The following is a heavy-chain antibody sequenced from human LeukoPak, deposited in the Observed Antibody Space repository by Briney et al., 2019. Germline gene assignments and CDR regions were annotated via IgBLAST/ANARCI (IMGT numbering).Heavy chain of an antibody. Sequence: SGPTLVKPTQTLTLTCTFSGFSLSTSGVAVGWIRQPPGKALEWLALLSWDDDKRYSPSLKSSRTITKDASKNQVVLTMTNMDPVDTATYYCAHSPRDYDILTGLFSEYFQHWGQGTLVTVSS. CDR3: AHSPRDYDILTGLFSEYFQH. CDR1: GFSLSTSGVA. V-gene: IGHV2-5*02. J-gene: IGHJ1*01. CDR2: LSWDDDK. D-gene: IGHD3-9*01.